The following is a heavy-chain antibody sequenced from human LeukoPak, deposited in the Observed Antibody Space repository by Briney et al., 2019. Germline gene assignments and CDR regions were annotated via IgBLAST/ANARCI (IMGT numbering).Heavy chain of an antibody. J-gene: IGHJ4*02. CDR1: GFTFTIYE. D-gene: IGHD2/OR15-2a*01. Sequence: PGGSLRLSCAASGFTFTIYEMNCVRQAPGKGLEWGSYISSNGITIYYADSVRGRFTVSRDNAKNSLYLQMNSLRAEDTAIYYCARETDSTLFDYWGQGTLVTVSS. CDR2: ISSNGITI. V-gene: IGHV3-48*03. CDR3: ARETDSTLFDY.